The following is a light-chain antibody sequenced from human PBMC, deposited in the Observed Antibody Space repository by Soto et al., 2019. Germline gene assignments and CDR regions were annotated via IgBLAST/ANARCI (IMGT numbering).Light chain of an antibody. J-gene: IGKJ4*01. V-gene: IGKV1-39*01. Sequence: DIQMTQSPSSLSASVGDRVSITCRASQSISSYLHWYQQKPGKAPKLLIYSASSLQSGVPSRISGSGSGKDFTLTISSLQPEDFATYYCQQSYSTPLTFGGGNKVEIK. CDR2: SAS. CDR3: QQSYSTPLT. CDR1: QSISSY.